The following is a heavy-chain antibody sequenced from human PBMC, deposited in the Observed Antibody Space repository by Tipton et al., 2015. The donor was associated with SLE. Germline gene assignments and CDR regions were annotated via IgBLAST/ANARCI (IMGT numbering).Heavy chain of an antibody. CDR2: INHSGST. J-gene: IGHJ3*02. CDR1: GGSFSSYY. Sequence: TLSLTCAVYGGSFSSYYWSWIRQPPGKGLEWIGEINHSGSTNYNPSLKSRVTIPVDTSKNQFSLKLSSVTAADTAVYYCARGTEGAFDIWGQGTMVTVSS. V-gene: IGHV4-34*01. CDR3: ARGTEGAFDI.